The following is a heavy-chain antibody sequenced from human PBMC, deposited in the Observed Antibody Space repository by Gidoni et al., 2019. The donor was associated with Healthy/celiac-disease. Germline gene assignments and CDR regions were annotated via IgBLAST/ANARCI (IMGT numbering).Heavy chain of an antibody. CDR1: GGTFSSYA. CDR3: ARVGRTYYDFWSVYFTNYYYYGMDV. CDR2: NIPIFGTA. V-gene: IGHV1-69*01. J-gene: IGHJ6*02. D-gene: IGHD3-3*01. Sequence: QVQLVQSGAEVKKPGSSVKVYCKAAGGTFSSYAISWVRQAPGQGLEWMGGNIPIFGTANYAKEFQGRVTITADESTSTAYMELSSLRSEDTAVYYCARVGRTYYDFWSVYFTNYYYYGMDVWGQGTTVTVSS.